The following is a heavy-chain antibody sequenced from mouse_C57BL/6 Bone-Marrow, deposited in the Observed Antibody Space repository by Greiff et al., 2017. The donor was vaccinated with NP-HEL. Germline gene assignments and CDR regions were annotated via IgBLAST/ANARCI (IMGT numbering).Heavy chain of an antibody. V-gene: IGHV5-4*01. CDR1: GFTFSSCA. J-gene: IGHJ4*01. Sequence: EVKLVESGGGLVKPGGSLKLSCAASGFTFSSCAMSWVRQTPEKRLEWVATISDGGSYTYYPDNVKGRFTISRDNAKNNLYLQMSHLKSEDTAMYYCAREGYAMDYWGQGTSVTVSS. CDR3: AREGYAMDY. CDR2: ISDGGSYT.